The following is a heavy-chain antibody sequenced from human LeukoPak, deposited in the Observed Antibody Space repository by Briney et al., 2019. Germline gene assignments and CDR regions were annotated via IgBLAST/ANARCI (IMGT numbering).Heavy chain of an antibody. J-gene: IGHJ4*02. CDR3: ARDQGDSSSAGLDY. CDR1: GFTFSSYA. D-gene: IGHD6-6*01. Sequence: GGSLRLSCAASGFTFSSYAMHWVRQAPGKGLEWVAVISYDGSNKYYADSVKGRFTISRDSSKNTLYLQMNSLRAEDTAVYYCARDQGDSSSAGLDYWGQGTLVTVSS. CDR2: ISYDGSNK. V-gene: IGHV3-30-3*01.